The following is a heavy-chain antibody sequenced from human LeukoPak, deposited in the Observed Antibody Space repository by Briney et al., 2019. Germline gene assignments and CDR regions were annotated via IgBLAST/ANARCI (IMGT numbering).Heavy chain of an antibody. V-gene: IGHV3-23*01. D-gene: IGHD3-16*01. Sequence: PGGSLRLSCAASGFTFSSFTMTWVRQTPGKGLEWVSAIGGRGGSTYYADFLEGRFTIARDNSKDMVYLQMNSLEVEDTAIYYCGKEGGAWGQGTKVTVSS. J-gene: IGHJ5*02. CDR2: IGGRGGST. CDR1: GFTFSSFT. CDR3: GKEGGA.